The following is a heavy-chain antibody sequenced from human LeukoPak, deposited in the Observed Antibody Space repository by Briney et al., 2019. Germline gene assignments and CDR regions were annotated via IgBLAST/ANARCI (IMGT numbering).Heavy chain of an antibody. D-gene: IGHD3-10*01. V-gene: IGHV4-59*08. Sequence: TPSETLSLTCTVSGGSISSYYWSWIRQPPGKGLEWIGYIYYSGSTNYNPSLKSRVTISVDTSKNQFSLKLSSVTAADTAVYYCARWEVRLNAFEMWGQGTMVTVSS. CDR1: GGSISSYY. CDR2: IYYSGST. CDR3: ARWEVRLNAFEM. J-gene: IGHJ3*02.